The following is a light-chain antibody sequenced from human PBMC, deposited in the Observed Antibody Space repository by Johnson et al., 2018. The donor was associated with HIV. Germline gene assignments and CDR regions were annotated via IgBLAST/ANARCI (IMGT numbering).Light chain of an antibody. CDR2: ENN. V-gene: IGLV1-51*02. CDR3: AAWDSGLSGYV. Sequence: HSVLTQPPSVSAAPGQKVTISCSGSSSNIGNNYVSWYQQLPGTAPKLLIYENNKRPSGIPDRFSASKSGTSATLDITGLQTGDEADYYCAAWDSGLSGYVFGTGTKVTVL. J-gene: IGLJ1*01. CDR1: SSNIGNNY.